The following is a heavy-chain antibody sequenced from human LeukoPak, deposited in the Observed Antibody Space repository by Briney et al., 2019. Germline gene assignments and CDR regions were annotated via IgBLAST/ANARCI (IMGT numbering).Heavy chain of an antibody. D-gene: IGHD6-19*01. CDR3: ARDRSSGWGRGGAFDI. CDR1: GGTFSSYA. CDR2: IIPIFGTA. V-gene: IGHV1-69*06. Sequence: SVKVSCKASGGTFSSYAISWVRQAPGQGLEWMGGIIPIFGTANYAQKFQGRVTIPADKSTSTAYMELSSLRSEDTAVYYCARDRSSGWGRGGAFDIWGQGTMVTVSS. J-gene: IGHJ3*02.